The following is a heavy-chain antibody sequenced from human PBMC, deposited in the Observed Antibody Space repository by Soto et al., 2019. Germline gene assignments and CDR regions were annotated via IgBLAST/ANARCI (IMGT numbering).Heavy chain of an antibody. D-gene: IGHD1-26*01. V-gene: IGHV3-30-3*01. Sequence: QVQLVESGGGVVQPGRSLRLCCAASGFTFSSYAMHWVRQAPGKGLEWVAVISYDGSNKYYADSVKGRFTISRDNSKNTLYLQMNSLRAEDTAVYYCAREGAVLKWELLLLFDYWGQGTLVTVSS. CDR2: ISYDGSNK. CDR1: GFTFSSYA. J-gene: IGHJ4*02. CDR3: AREGAVLKWELLLLFDY.